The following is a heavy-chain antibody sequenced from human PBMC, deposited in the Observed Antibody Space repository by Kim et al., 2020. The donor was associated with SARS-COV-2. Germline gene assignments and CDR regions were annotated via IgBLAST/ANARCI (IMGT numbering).Heavy chain of an antibody. V-gene: IGHV6-1*01. CDR3: ARGLRFLEWLSFSSYYYYGMDV. J-gene: IGHJ6*02. CDR2: TYYRSKWYN. CDR1: GDSVSSNSAA. D-gene: IGHD3-3*01. Sequence: SQTLSLTCAISGDSVSSNSAAWNWIRQSPSRGLEWLGRTYYRSKWYNDYAVSVKSRITINPDTSKNQFSLQLNSVTPEDTAVYYCARGLRFLEWLSFSSYYYYGMDVWGQGTTVTVSS.